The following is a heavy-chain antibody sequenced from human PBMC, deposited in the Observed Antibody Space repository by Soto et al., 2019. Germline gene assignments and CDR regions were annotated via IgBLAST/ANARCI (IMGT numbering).Heavy chain of an antibody. Sequence: GASVKVSCKASGYTFTSYGISWVRQAPGQGLEWMGWISAYNGNTNYAQKLQGRVTMTTDTSTSTAYMELRSLRSDDTAVYYCARDDILAGYYGYYYYYGMDVWGQGTTVTVSS. CDR3: ARDDILAGYYGYYYYYGMDV. CDR2: ISAYNGNT. J-gene: IGHJ6*02. D-gene: IGHD3-9*01. CDR1: GYTFTSYG. V-gene: IGHV1-18*04.